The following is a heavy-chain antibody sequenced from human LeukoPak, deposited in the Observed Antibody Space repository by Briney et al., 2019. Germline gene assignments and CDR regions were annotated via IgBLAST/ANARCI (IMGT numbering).Heavy chain of an antibody. CDR1: GGSFSDYY. Sequence: SETLSLTCAVYGGSFSDYYWSWIRQPPGKGLEWIGEVNHSGSTNYNPSLKSRVTISVDTSKNQFSLKLSSVTAADTAVYYCARASSGWYYFDYWGQGTLVTVSS. CDR2: VNHSGST. J-gene: IGHJ4*02. V-gene: IGHV4-34*01. CDR3: ARASSGWYYFDY. D-gene: IGHD6-19*01.